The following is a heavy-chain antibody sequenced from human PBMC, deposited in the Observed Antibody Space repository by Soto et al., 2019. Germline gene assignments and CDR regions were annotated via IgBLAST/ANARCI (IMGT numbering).Heavy chain of an antibody. Sequence: ASVKVSCKASGYTFTGYYMRWVRQAPGQGLEWMGWINPNSGGTNYAQKFQGWVTMTRDTSISTAYMELSRLRSDDTAVYYCARSLYCSGGSCSGGVNYYGMDVWGQGTTVTVSS. D-gene: IGHD2-15*01. V-gene: IGHV1-2*04. CDR2: INPNSGGT. J-gene: IGHJ6*02. CDR3: ARSLYCSGGSCSGGVNYYGMDV. CDR1: GYTFTGYY.